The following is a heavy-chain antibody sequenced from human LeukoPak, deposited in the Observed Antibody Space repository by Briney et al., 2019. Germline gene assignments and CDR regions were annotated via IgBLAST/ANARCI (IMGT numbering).Heavy chain of an antibody. Sequence: GGSLRLSCAASGLTFNTYAMNWVRQAPGKGLEWVSAISGSGGNTYYADSVKGRFTISRDNSKSTLFLQMNSLRVEDSAVYYCAIRLEWELYYLDYGGQGTLVTVSS. D-gene: IGHD1-26*01. CDR2: ISGSGGNT. CDR1: GLTFNTYA. V-gene: IGHV3-23*01. CDR3: AIRLEWELYYLDY. J-gene: IGHJ4*02.